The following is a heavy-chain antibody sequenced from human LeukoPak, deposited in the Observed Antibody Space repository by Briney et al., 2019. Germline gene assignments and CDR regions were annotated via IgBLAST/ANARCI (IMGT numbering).Heavy chain of an antibody. J-gene: IGHJ4*02. D-gene: IGHD6-19*01. Sequence: GGSLRLSCAASGFTVSGNYMGWVRQAPGKGLEWVSVVYSGGFIYYADSVKGRFTISSDNSKNTLYLQMNSLRAEDTAPYYCARVGKQWLAIDYWGQGTLVTVSS. CDR1: GFTVSGNY. CDR2: VYSGGFI. CDR3: ARVGKQWLAIDY. V-gene: IGHV3-66*01.